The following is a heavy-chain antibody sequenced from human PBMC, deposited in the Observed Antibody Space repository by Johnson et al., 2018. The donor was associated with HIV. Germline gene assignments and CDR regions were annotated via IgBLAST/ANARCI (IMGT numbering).Heavy chain of an antibody. D-gene: IGHD7-27*01. CDR2: ISYDGSVK. V-gene: IGHV3-30*04. Sequence: VQLVESGGGLVQPGGSLRLSCAASGFTFGSYAMHWVRQAPGKGLEWVAGISYDGSVKYYADSVKGRFTISRDNSKNTLYLQMNSLRAEDTAVYYCARENWGQRMNAFDIWGQGTMVTVSS. J-gene: IGHJ3*02. CDR3: ARENWGQRMNAFDI. CDR1: GFTFGSYA.